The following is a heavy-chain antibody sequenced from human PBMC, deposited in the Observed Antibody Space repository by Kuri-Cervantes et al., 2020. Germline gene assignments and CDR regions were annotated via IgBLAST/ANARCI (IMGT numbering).Heavy chain of an antibody. CDR3: ARGGWLVWFDP. CDR1: GGSFSGYY. D-gene: IGHD3-10*01. CDR2: INHSGST. V-gene: IGHV4-34*01. J-gene: IGHJ5*02. Sequence: QTLSLTCAVYGGSFSGYYWSWIRQPPGKGLEWIGEINHSGSTNYNPSLKSRVTISVDTSKNQFSLKLSSVTAADTAVYYCARGGWLVWFDPWGQGTLVTVSS.